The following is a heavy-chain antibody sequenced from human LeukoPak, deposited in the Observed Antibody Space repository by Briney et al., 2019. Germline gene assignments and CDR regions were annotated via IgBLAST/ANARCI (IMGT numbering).Heavy chain of an antibody. CDR2: ISSSGSTI. CDR1: GFTFSSYE. V-gene: IGHV3-48*03. Sequence: GGSLRLSCAASGFTFSSYEMNWVRQAPGKGLEWVSYISSSGSTIYYADSVKGRFTISRDNAKNCLYLQMNSLRAEDTALYYCAKGSHPMVRGVISDWGQGTLVTVSS. J-gene: IGHJ4*02. CDR3: AKGSHPMVRGVISD. D-gene: IGHD3-10*01.